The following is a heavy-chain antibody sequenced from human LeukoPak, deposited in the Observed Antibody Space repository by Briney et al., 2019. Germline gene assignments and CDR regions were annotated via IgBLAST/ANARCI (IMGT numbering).Heavy chain of an antibody. D-gene: IGHD3-3*01. V-gene: IGHV4-61*02. J-gene: IGHJ4*02. CDR3: AGGDITTLDY. CDR2: IYTSGST. CDR1: GGSISSGSYY. Sequence: SETLSLTCTVSGGSISSGSYYWRWIRQPAGKGLEWIGRIYTSGSTNYNPSLKSRVTISVDTSKNQFSLKLSSVTAADTAVYYCAGGDITTLDYWGQGTLVTVSS.